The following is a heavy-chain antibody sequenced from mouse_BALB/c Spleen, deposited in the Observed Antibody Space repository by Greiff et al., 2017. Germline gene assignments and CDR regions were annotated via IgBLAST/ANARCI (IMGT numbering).Heavy chain of an antibody. CDR2: ISSGGSYT. V-gene: IGHV5-6-4*01. CDR3: TTMITTSYAMDY. J-gene: IGHJ4*01. CDR1: GFTFSSYT. D-gene: IGHD2-4*01. Sequence: EVKLMESGGGLVKPGGSLKLSCAASGFTFSSYTMSWVRQTPEKRLEWVATISSGGSYTYYPDSVKGRFTISRDNAKNTLYLQMSSLKSEDTAMYYCTTMITTSYAMDYWGQGTSVTVSA.